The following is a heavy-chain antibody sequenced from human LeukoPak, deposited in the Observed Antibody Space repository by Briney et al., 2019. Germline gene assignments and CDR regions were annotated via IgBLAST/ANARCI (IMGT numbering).Heavy chain of an antibody. CDR2: INPSGGST. Sequence: ASVKVSCKASGYTFTRYYMHWVRQAPGQGLEWMGIINPSGGSTSYAQKFQGRVTMTRDTSTSTVYMELSSLRSEDTAVYYCARGRELNYDFWSGSNYYYYGMDVWGQGTTVTVS. CDR1: GYTFTRYY. CDR3: ARGRELNYDFWSGSNYYYYGMDV. D-gene: IGHD3-3*01. J-gene: IGHJ6*02. V-gene: IGHV1-46*01.